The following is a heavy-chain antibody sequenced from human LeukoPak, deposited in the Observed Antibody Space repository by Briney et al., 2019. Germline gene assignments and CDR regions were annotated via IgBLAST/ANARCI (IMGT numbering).Heavy chain of an antibody. CDR3: ARDSTGWSRDY. V-gene: IGHV3-21*01. CDR1: GFTFSTHS. D-gene: IGHD6-19*01. J-gene: IGHJ4*02. Sequence: TGGSLRLSCAASGFTFSTHSLSWVRQAPGKVLEWVSTITSGGVPYYAASAKGRFTISRDNAKNSLYLQMNSLRVEDTAVFYCARDSTGWSRDYWGQGTLVVVS. CDR2: ITSGGVP.